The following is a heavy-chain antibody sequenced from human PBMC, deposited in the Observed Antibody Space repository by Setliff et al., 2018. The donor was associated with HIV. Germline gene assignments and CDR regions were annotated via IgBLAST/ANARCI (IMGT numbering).Heavy chain of an antibody. Sequence: ASVKVSCKASGYIFTNYAMHWVRQAPGQRLEWMGWINAGNGNTKYSQKFQGRVTITRDTSASTAYMELSSLRSEDTAVYYCARGATITYYFDYWGQGTLDTVSS. V-gene: IGHV1-3*01. J-gene: IGHJ4*02. CDR2: INAGNGNT. D-gene: IGHD5-12*01. CDR1: GYIFTNYA. CDR3: ARGATITYYFDY.